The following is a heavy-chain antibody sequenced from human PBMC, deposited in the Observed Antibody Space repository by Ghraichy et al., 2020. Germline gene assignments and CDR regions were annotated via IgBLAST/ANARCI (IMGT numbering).Heavy chain of an antibody. J-gene: IGHJ4*02. CDR2: TIPIFGTP. CDR3: GRVGANTGIDS. CDR1: GVTLSSSV. Sequence: SVKVSCKASGVTLSSSVISWVRQAPGQGLEWMAGTIPIFGTPNYAQKFQGRLTITTDESTNTAYMELSSLRSEDTAVYYCGRVGANTGIDSLGQGTLVTVSS. V-gene: IGHV1-69*05. D-gene: IGHD1-26*01.